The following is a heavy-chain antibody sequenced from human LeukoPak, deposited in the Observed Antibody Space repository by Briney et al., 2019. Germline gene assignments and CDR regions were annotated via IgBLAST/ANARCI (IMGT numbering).Heavy chain of an antibody. Sequence: GASVKVSCKAPGYTFTGYYMHWVRQAPGQGLERMGWINPNSGGANYAQKFQGRVTMTRDTSISTAYMELSRLRSDDTAVYYCVNCGGDWGRRYFDLWGRGTLVTVSS. D-gene: IGHD2-21*02. V-gene: IGHV1-2*02. J-gene: IGHJ2*01. CDR1: GYTFTGYY. CDR3: VNCGGDWGRRYFDL. CDR2: INPNSGGA.